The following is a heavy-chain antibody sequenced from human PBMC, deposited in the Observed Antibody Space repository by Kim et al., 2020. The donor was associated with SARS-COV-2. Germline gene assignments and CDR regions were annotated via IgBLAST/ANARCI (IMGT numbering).Heavy chain of an antibody. CDR3: ARDFRALDYDIRPYYYGMDV. Sequence: ASVKVSCKASGYTFTSYGISWVRQAPGQGLEWMGWISAYNGNTNYAQKLQGRVTMTTDTSTSTAYMELRSLRSDDTAVYYCARDFRALDYDIRPYYYGMDVWGQGTTVTVSS. V-gene: IGHV1-18*04. CDR1: GYTFTSYG. CDR2: ISAYNGNT. D-gene: IGHD3-9*01. J-gene: IGHJ6*02.